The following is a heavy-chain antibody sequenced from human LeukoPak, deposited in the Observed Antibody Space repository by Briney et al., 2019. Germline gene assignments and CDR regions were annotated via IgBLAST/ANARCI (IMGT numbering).Heavy chain of an antibody. CDR1: GYTFTSYY. CDR2: INPSGGST. V-gene: IGHV1-46*01. J-gene: IGHJ4*02. CDR3: ARVPGAVAGVSPFDY. Sequence: ASVKVSCKASGYTFTSYYMHWVRQAPGQGLEWMGIINPSGGSTSYAQKFQGRVTMTRDTSTSTVYMELSSLRSEDTAVYYCARVPGAVAGVSPFDYWGQGTLVTVSS. D-gene: IGHD6-19*01.